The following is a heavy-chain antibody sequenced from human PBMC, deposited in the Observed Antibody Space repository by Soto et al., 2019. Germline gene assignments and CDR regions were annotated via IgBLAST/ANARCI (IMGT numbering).Heavy chain of an antibody. CDR1: GFSFDRYA. V-gene: IGHV3-9*01. Sequence: GGSLRLSCTTSGFSFDRYAMRWVRQVPGKGLEWVAGLNWRGDNSAYADSIKGRFTISRDNAKNSLFLQMSSLRPEDTGLYYCAKDRYGLSWYEVALDYWGHGTPVTV. CDR3: AKDRYGLSWYEVALDY. J-gene: IGHJ4*01. CDR2: LNWRGDNS. D-gene: IGHD5-12*01.